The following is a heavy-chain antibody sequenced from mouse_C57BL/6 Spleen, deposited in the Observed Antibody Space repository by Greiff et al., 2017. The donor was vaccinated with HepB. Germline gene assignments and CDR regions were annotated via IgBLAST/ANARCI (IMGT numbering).Heavy chain of an antibody. V-gene: IGHV1-7*01. CDR2: INPSSGYT. CDR1: GYTFTSYW. D-gene: IGHD2-1*01. Sequence: AQLQQSGAELAKPGASVKLSCKASGYTFTSYWMHWVKQRPGQGLEWIGYINPSSGYTKYNQKFKDKATLTAEKSSSTAYMQLSSLTYEDSAVYYGANYGNTHWYFDVWGTGTTVTVSS. J-gene: IGHJ1*03. CDR3: ANYGNTHWYFDV.